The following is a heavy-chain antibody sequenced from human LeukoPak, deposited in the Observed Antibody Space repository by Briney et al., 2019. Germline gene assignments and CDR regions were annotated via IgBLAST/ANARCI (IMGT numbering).Heavy chain of an antibody. J-gene: IGHJ4*02. CDR3: ARVDSSGYHTFDY. Sequence: GESLKISCKGSGYSFTSYWIGWVRQLPGKGLEWMGIIYPGDSDTRYSPSFQGEVTISADKSISTAYLQWCSLKASDTAMYYCARVDSSGYHTFDYWGQGTLVTVSS. D-gene: IGHD3-22*01. V-gene: IGHV5-51*01. CDR1: GYSFTSYW. CDR2: IYPGDSDT.